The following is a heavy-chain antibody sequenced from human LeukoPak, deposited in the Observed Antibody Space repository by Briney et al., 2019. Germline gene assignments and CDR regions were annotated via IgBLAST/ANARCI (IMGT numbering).Heavy chain of an antibody. CDR1: GFSFSTYN. CDR2: ITTSSTYI. Sequence: GESLRLSCAASGFSFSTYNMNWVRQAPGKGLEWVSSITTSSTYIYYADSVKGRFTISRDNAKNSLYLQMNSLRAEDTAVYYCARDPYSGSYGDYYYYYMDVWGKGTTVTISS. J-gene: IGHJ6*03. CDR3: ARDPYSGSYGDYYYYYMDV. V-gene: IGHV3-21*01. D-gene: IGHD1-26*01.